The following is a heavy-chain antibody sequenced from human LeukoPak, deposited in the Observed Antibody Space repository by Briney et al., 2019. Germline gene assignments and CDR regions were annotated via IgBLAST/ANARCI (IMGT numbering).Heavy chain of an antibody. D-gene: IGHD2-21*02. J-gene: IGHJ6*03. V-gene: IGHV3-48*01. CDR3: AKAYCGGDCYSNYYYYMDV. CDR1: GFTFSSYS. CDR2: I. Sequence: GGSLRLSCAASGFTFSSYSMNWVRQAPGKGLDWVSYIDSVKGRFTISRDNAKNSLYLQMNSLRAEDTAVYYCAKAYCGGDCYSNYYYYMDVWGKGTTVTVSS.